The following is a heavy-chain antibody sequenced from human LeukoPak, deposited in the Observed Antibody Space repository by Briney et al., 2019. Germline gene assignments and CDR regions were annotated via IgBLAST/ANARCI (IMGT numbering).Heavy chain of an antibody. J-gene: IGHJ4*02. Sequence: GGSLRLSCAASGFTFSSYSMNWVRQAPGKGLEWVSSISSSSSYIYYADSVKGRFTISRDNAKNSLYLQMNSLRAEDTAVYYCARDRYYYYDSSGGDYFDYWGQGTLVTVSS. CDR3: ARDRYYYYDSSGGDYFDY. V-gene: IGHV3-21*01. CDR1: GFTFSSYS. CDR2: ISSSSSYI. D-gene: IGHD3-22*01.